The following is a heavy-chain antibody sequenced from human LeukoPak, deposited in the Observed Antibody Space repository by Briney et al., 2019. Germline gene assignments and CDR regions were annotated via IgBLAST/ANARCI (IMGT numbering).Heavy chain of an antibody. CDR2: INHSGST. CDR3: ARGLRGSGSYYSSYYFDY. V-gene: IGHV4-34*01. CDR1: GGSFSGYY. D-gene: IGHD3-10*01. J-gene: IGHJ4*02. Sequence: PSETLSLTCAVYGGSFSGYYWSWIRQPPGKGLEWIGEINHSGSTNYNPSLQSRVTISVDTSKNQFSLKLSSVTAADTAVYYCARGLRGSGSYYSSYYFDYWGQGTLVTVSS.